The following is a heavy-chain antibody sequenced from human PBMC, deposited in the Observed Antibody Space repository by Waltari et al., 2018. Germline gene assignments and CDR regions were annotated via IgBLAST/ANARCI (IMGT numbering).Heavy chain of an antibody. V-gene: IGHV3-30*04. Sequence: QVQVVESGGGVVQPGRSLRLSCAASGFKFSDYAMHWIRQAPGKGLDWVAVIEYDGGDEYYADSVKGRFTVSRDNSRSTVFLQMSGLRPEDTAVYYCAREHLPSSGTAFDYWGHGTPVTVSS. D-gene: IGHD1-26*01. CDR2: IEYDGGDE. CDR3: AREHLPSSGTAFDY. J-gene: IGHJ4*01. CDR1: GFKFSDYA.